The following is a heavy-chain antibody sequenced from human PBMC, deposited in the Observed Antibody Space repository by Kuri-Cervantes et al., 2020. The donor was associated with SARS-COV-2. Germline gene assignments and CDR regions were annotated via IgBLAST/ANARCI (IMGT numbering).Heavy chain of an antibody. CDR1: GFTFSSYD. CDR2: IGTAGDT. D-gene: IGHD6-6*01. Sequence: GESLKISCAASGFTFSSYDMHWVRQATGKGLEWVSAIGTAGDTYYPGSVKGRFTISRENAKNSLYLQMNSLRAGDTAVYYCARDGRSSSSSSKYYYYLDVWGKGTTVTVSS. J-gene: IGHJ6*03. V-gene: IGHV3-13*01. CDR3: ARDGRSSSSSSKYYYYLDV.